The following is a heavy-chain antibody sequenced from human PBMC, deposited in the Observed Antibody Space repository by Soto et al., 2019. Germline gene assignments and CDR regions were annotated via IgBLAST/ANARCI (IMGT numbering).Heavy chain of an antibody. CDR1: GYTLTELS. Sequence: ASVKVSCKVSGYTLTELSMHWVRQAPGKGLEWMGGFDPEDGETIYAQKFQGRVTMTEDTSTDTAYMELSSLRSEDTAVYYCATPSSGYSGYDYAFDIWGQGTMVTVSS. CDR3: ATPSSGYSGYDYAFDI. J-gene: IGHJ3*02. CDR2: FDPEDGET. V-gene: IGHV1-24*01. D-gene: IGHD5-12*01.